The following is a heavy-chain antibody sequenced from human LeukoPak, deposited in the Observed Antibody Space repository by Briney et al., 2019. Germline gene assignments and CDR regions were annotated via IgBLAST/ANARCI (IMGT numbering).Heavy chain of an antibody. D-gene: IGHD3-22*01. CDR3: VRHTYDSSGYYFSY. Sequence: SETLSLTCTVSGGSISSYYWSWIRQPPGKGLEWIGYIYYSGSTNYNPSLKSRVTISVDTSKNQFSLKLSSVTAADTAVYYCVRHTYDSSGYYFSYWGQGTLVTVSS. CDR2: IYYSGST. CDR1: GGSISSYY. J-gene: IGHJ4*02. V-gene: IGHV4-59*08.